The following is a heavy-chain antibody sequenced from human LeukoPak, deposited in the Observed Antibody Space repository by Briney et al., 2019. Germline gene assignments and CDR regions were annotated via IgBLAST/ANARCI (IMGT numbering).Heavy chain of an antibody. CDR2: INHSGST. Sequence: ASETLSLTCAVYGGSFSGYHWSWIRQPPGKGLEWIGEINHSGSTNYNPSLKSRVTISVDTSKNQFSLKLSSVTAADTAVYYCARGRLLWFGTYYFDYWGQGTLVTVSS. CDR1: GGSFSGYH. J-gene: IGHJ4*02. D-gene: IGHD3-10*01. V-gene: IGHV4-34*01. CDR3: ARGRLLWFGTYYFDY.